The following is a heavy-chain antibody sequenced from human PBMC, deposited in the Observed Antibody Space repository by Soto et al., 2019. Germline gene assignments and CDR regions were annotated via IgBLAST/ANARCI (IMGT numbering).Heavy chain of an antibody. V-gene: IGHV1-69*13. CDR1: GGTVSSCA. D-gene: IGHD1-26*01. Sequence: SVKVSGKASGGTVSSCAISWVRQAPGQGLEWMGGLIPIFGTATYAQKFQGRVTLTADESTSTAYMELSSLRSEDTAVYSSARDRRPYYASAARDAFDIWGQGTMVTVSS. J-gene: IGHJ3*02. CDR2: LIPIFGTA. CDR3: ARDRRPYYASAARDAFDI.